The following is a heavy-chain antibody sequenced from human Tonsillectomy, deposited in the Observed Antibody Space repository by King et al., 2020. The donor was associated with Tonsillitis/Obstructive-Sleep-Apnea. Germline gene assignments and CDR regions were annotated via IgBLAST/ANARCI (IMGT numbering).Heavy chain of an antibody. CDR3: AKDRARTTVTTGDY. D-gene: IGHD4-17*01. CDR1: GFTFSSYA. J-gene: IGHJ4*02. V-gene: IGHV3-23*04. Sequence: DVQLVESGGGLVQPGGSLRLSCASSGFTFSSYAMSWVRQAPGKGLEWVSVISGSGGSTYYADSVKGRFTISRDNSKNTLYLQMNSLRAEDTAVYYCAKDRARTTVTTGDYWGQGTLVTVSS. CDR2: ISGSGGST.